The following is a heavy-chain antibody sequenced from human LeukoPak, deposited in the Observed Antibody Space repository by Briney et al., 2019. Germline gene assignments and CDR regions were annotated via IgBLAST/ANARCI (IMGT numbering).Heavy chain of an antibody. V-gene: IGHV1-2*02. CDR3: ARAQYYYDSSGYRPPGAFDI. D-gene: IGHD3-22*01. J-gene: IGHJ3*02. CDR1: GYTFTGYD. CDR2: INPNSGGT. Sequence: ASVKVSCKASGYTFTGYDMHWVRQAPGQGLEWMGWINPNSGGTNYAQKFQGRVTVTADKSTSTAYMELSSLRSEDTAVYYCARAQYYYDSSGYRPPGAFDIWGQGTMVTVSS.